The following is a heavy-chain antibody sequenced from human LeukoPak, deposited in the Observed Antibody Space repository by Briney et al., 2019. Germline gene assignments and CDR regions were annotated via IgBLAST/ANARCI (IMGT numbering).Heavy chain of an antibody. CDR1: GFTFSSYS. CDR2: IYSGGST. Sequence: PGGSLRLSCAASGFTFSSYSMNWVRQAPGKGLEWVSVIYSGGSTYYADSVKGRFTISRDNSKNTLYLQMNSLRAEDTAVYYCARSILLSRWGQGTLVTVSS. J-gene: IGHJ4*02. CDR3: ARSILLSR. V-gene: IGHV3-53*01. D-gene: IGHD2-21*01.